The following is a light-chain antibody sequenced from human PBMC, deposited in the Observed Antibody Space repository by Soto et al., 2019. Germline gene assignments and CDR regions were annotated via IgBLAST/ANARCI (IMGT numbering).Light chain of an antibody. CDR1: QSVSSST. J-gene: IGKJ1*01. CDR2: GAS. V-gene: IGKV3-20*01. CDR3: QLYGSSPWT. Sequence: EVVLTQSPGTLSLSPGDTATLSCRASQSVSSSTFLAWYQHKPGQAPRLLIYGASSRATGIPDRFSGSGSGTDFTLTISRLGPDDFALYYCQLYGSSPWTFGQGTKGEV.